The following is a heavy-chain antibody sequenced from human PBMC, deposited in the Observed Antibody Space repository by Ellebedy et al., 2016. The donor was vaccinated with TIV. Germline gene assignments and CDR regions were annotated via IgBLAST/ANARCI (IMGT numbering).Heavy chain of an antibody. J-gene: IGHJ4*02. CDR1: VFKFSDYA. Sequence: GGSLRLSCEASVFKFSDYAMAWVRHPPGRGLEWVSTISGHGDRTFYADSVRGRFTISRDNSKNTVFLQMHGLRADDAAVYYCTSMPLGDPRPCDYWGQGTLVTVSS. CDR2: ISGHGDRT. D-gene: IGHD2-2*01. V-gene: IGHV3-23*01. CDR3: TSMPLGDPRPCDY.